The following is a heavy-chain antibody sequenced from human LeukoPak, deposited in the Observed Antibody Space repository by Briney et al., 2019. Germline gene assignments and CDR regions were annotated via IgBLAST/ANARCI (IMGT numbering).Heavy chain of an antibody. V-gene: IGHV4-61*02. CDR1: GGSISSAGYL. J-gene: IGHJ4*02. Sequence: PSETLSLTCSVSGGSISSAGYLWTWIRQPAGKRLEWIGRIYASGSTNYNPSLVSRVALSIDTSRNQFSLRLSSVTAADTAVYFCARGGSSTMIAGTDWGRGTLITVSS. D-gene: IGHD3-22*01. CDR3: ARGGSSTMIAGTD. CDR2: IYASGST.